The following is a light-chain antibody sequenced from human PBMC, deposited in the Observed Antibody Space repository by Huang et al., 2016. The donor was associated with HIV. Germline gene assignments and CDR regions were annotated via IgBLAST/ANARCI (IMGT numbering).Light chain of an antibody. CDR3: QQRSNWPPT. CDR1: QSVSSY. Sequence: EIVLTQSPAGLSLSPGERATLSCRASQSVSSYLAWYQQKPGQAPRLLIYDASNRATGIPTRCSGSGSGTDFTLTISSLESEDFAVYYCQQRSNWPPTFGQGTTVEIK. CDR2: DAS. V-gene: IGKV3-11*01. J-gene: IGKJ1*01.